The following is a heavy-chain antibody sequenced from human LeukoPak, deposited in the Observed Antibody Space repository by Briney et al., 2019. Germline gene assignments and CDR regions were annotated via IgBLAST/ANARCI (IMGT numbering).Heavy chain of an antibody. CDR3: ARGVSQQLDLSTNY. CDR2: IIPILGIA. CDR1: GYTFTSYG. V-gene: IGHV1-69*04. Sequence: GASVKVSCKACGYTFTSYGISWVRQAPGQWLEWMGRIIPILGIANYAQKFQGRVTITADKSTSTAYMGLSSLRSEDTAVYYCARGVSQQLDLSTNYRGQGTLVTVSS. D-gene: IGHD6-13*01. J-gene: IGHJ4*02.